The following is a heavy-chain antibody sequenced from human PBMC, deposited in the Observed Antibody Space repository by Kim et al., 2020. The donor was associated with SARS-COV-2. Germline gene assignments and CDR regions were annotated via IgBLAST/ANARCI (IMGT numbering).Heavy chain of an antibody. V-gene: IGHV4-31*03. Sequence: SETLSLTCTVSGGSISSGGYYWSWIRQHPGKGLEWIGYIYYSGSTYYNPSLKSRVTISVDTSKNQFSLKLSSVTAADTAVYYCARALMVRGVILYYFDYWGQGTLVTVSS. D-gene: IGHD3-10*01. CDR2: IYYSGST. CDR1: GGSISSGGYY. CDR3: ARALMVRGVILYYFDY. J-gene: IGHJ4*02.